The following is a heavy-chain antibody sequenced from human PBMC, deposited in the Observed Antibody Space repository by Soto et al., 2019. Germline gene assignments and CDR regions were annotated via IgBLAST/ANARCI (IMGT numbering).Heavy chain of an antibody. Sequence: SETLSLTCTVSGGSISSSGSYWIWIRQPPGKGLEWIGSGYNSGSTHSNPSLKSRVTISVDTPKNQFSLKLSSVTGADTAVYYCARNYYDGSGYFYWGQGTLVTVSS. CDR3: ARNYYDGSGYFY. CDR2: GYNSGST. V-gene: IGHV4-39*01. D-gene: IGHD3-22*01. J-gene: IGHJ4*02. CDR1: GGSISSSGSY.